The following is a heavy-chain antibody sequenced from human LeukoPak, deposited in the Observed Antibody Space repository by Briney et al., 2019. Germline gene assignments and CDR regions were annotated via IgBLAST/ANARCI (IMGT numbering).Heavy chain of an antibody. V-gene: IGHV4-4*07. D-gene: IGHD2-15*01. Sequence: SQTLSLTCTVAGGSITTYYWSWIRQPAGKGLEWIGRISTIGSTNYNPSLNSRVTISIDTSKNQFSLKLSSVTAADTAVYYCARDGCGGSCFHYYYYYMDVWGKGTTVTISS. CDR3: ARDGCGGSCFHYYYYYMDV. J-gene: IGHJ6*03. CDR2: ISTIGST. CDR1: GGSITTYY.